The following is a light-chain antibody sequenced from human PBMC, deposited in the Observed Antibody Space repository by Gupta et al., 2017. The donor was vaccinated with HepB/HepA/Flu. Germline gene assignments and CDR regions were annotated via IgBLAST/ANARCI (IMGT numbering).Light chain of an antibody. V-gene: IGKV1-33*01. CDR2: AAS. CDR3: QSYENPLLT. CDR1: HDMTNS. J-gene: IGKJ4*01. Sequence: DILMSPSPSSLSPSVGDRVTITRQASHDMTNSLNWYQQKPGKVPKLLIYAASNLETGVPSRFSGRRSGTNFSFTISSLQPEDIATYYCQSYENPLLTFGGGTKVQIE.